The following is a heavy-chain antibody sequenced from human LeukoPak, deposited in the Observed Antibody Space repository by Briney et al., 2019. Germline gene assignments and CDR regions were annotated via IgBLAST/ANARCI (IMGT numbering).Heavy chain of an antibody. CDR2: ISSSGSTI. CDR1: GFTFSDYY. V-gene: IGHV3-11*01. D-gene: IGHD2-2*01. Sequence: GGSLRLSCAASGFTFSDYYMSWIRQAPGKGLEWVSYISSSGSTIYYADSVKGRFTISRDNAKNSLYLQMNSLRAEDTAVYYCATWADIVVVPAAPLDYWGQGTLVTVSS. CDR3: ATWADIVVVPAAPLDY. J-gene: IGHJ4*02.